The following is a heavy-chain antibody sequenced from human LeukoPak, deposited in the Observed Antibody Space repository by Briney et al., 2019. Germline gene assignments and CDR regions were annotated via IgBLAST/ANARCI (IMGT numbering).Heavy chain of an antibody. CDR2: IYYSGST. J-gene: IGHJ4*02. CDR3: ASQDNVDYYGSGSFVDY. CDR1: GGSISSSSYY. V-gene: IGHV4-39*01. Sequence: SETLSLTCTVSGGSISSSSYYWGWIRQPPGKGLEWIGRIYYSGSTCYNPSLKSRVTISVDTSKTQFSLKLSSVTAADTAVYYCASQDNVDYYGSGSFVDYWGQGTLVTVSS. D-gene: IGHD3-10*01.